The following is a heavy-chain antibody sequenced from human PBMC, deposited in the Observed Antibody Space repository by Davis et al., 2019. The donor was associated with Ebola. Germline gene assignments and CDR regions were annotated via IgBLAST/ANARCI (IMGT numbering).Heavy chain of an antibody. J-gene: IGHJ6*02. CDR2: ISSSGSTI. CDR3: AREGLDTAMFYYYGMDV. D-gene: IGHD5-18*01. Sequence: GGSLRLSCAASGFTFSDYYMSWIRQAPGKGLEWVSYISSSGSTIYYADSVKGRFTISRDNSKNTLYLQMNSLRAEDTAVYYCAREGLDTAMFYYYGMDVWGQGTTVTVSS. CDR1: GFTFSDYY. V-gene: IGHV3-11*04.